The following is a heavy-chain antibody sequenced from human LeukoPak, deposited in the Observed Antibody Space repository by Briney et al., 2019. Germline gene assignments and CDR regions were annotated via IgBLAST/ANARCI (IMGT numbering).Heavy chain of an antibody. Sequence: SETLSLTCAVDGGTFSGFYWSWIRQPPGKGLEWIGEVYPSGSTKYNPSLKSRLTLSLDTSRRQLSLSLTSVTTADTAVYFCAYGSAFFERYDSWGQGSLVIVSS. CDR3: AYGSAFFERYDS. D-gene: IGHD6-25*01. V-gene: IGHV4-34*08. J-gene: IGHJ4*02. CDR2: VYPSGST. CDR1: GGTFSGFY.